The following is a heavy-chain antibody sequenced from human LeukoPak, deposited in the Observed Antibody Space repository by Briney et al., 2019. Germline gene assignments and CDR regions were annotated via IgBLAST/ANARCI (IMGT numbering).Heavy chain of an antibody. J-gene: IGHJ3*02. V-gene: IGHV1-8*01. CDR1: GYTFTGYD. CDR2: MNPNSGNT. D-gene: IGHD2-21*02. CDR3: ARNTYCGGDCYWNHDAFDI. Sequence: ASVKVSCKASGYTFTGYDINWVRQATGQGLEWMGWMNPNSGNTGYAQKFQGRVTMTRNTSISTAYMELSSLRSEDTAVYYCARNTYCGGDCYWNHDAFDIWGQGTMVTVSS.